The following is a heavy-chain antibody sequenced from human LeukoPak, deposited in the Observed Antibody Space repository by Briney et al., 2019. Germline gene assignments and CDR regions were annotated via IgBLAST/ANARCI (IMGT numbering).Heavy chain of an antibody. Sequence: KPGGSLRLSCAASGITFTNAWLTWVRQAPGKGLEWVGRVKTKGDGGAADYAAPVKGRFTISRDDSTKPLYLQMNSLKTEDTAVYYCTTDRMIYATNWAVSWFDPWGQGTLVTVSS. J-gene: IGHJ5*02. CDR2: VKTKGDGGAA. CDR1: GITFTNAW. V-gene: IGHV3-15*01. CDR3: TTDRMIYATNWAVSWFDP. D-gene: IGHD2-8*01.